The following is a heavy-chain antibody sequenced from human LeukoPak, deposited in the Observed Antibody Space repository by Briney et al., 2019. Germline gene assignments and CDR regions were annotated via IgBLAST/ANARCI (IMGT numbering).Heavy chain of an antibody. Sequence: SQTLSLTCAVSGGSISSGGYSWSWIRQPPGKGLEWIGSIYYSGSTYYNPSLKSRVTISVDTSKNQFSLKLSSVTAADTAVYYCARVYCSSTSCYGRYYYYYMDVWGKGTTVTVSS. CDR3: ARVYCSSTSCYGRYYYYYMDV. J-gene: IGHJ6*03. CDR1: GGSISSGGYS. V-gene: IGHV4-30-2*03. CDR2: IYYSGST. D-gene: IGHD2-2*01.